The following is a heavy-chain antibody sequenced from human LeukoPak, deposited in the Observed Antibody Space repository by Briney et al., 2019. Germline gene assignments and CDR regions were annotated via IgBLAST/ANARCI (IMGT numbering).Heavy chain of an antibody. Sequence: SGTLSLTCTVSGGSFSSNNWWSWVRQPPGKGLEWIGEVLHSGSTNSNPSLKSRVTMSVDKSKNQYSLKLTSVTAADTAVYYCATYYDRIGYRFDYWGQGTLVTVSS. D-gene: IGHD3-22*01. CDR3: ATYYDRIGYRFDY. J-gene: IGHJ4*01. V-gene: IGHV4-4*02. CDR2: VLHSGST. CDR1: GGSFSSNNW.